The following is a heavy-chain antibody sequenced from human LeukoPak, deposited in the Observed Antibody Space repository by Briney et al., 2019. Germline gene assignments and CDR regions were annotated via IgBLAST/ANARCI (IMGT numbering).Heavy chain of an antibody. J-gene: IGHJ6*03. CDR2: IITIFGTA. V-gene: IGHV1-69*05. CDR1: LGTFSSYA. D-gene: IGHD6-19*01. CDR3: ARDWCRIAVAGTCYYYYYMDV. Sequence: GASVKVSCKASLGTFSSYAISWVRQAPGQGVEWMGRIITIFGTANYVHKFQGRVTITTDEATSTAYMELSSLKSEDTAVYYCARDWCRIAVAGTCYYYYYMDVWGKGTTVTVSS.